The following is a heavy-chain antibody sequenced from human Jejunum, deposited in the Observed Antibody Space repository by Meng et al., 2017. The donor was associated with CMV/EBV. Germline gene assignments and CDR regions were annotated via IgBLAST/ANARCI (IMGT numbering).Heavy chain of an antibody. V-gene: IGHV5-51*01. CDR3: ARGGGSRGFDP. CDR1: GYPFSNYW. CDR2: IYPGDSDT. J-gene: IGHJ5*02. D-gene: IGHD3-16*01. Sequence: ASGYPFSNYWIGWVRQTPGKGLECMGIIYPGDSDTRYSPSVQGQVTISIDKSTSTAYLQWSSLRASDTAIYYCARGGGSRGFDPWGQGTVVTVSS.